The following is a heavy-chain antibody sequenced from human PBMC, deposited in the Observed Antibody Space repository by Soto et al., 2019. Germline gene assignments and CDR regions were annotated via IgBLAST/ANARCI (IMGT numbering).Heavy chain of an antibody. V-gene: IGHV3-30-3*01. CDR2: ISYDGSNK. J-gene: IGHJ4*02. CDR1: GFTFSSYA. D-gene: IGHD6-19*01. Sequence: LRLSCAASGFTFSSYAMHWVRQAPGKGLEWVAVISYDGSNKYYADSVKGRFTISRDNSKNTLYLQMNSLRAEDTAVYYCASEWLRYFDYWGQGTLVTVSS. CDR3: ASEWLRYFDY.